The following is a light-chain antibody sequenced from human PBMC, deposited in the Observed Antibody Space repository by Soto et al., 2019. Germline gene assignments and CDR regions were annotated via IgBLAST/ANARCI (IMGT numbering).Light chain of an antibody. CDR1: QSVSSSY. J-gene: IGKJ1*01. Sequence: EIVLTQSPGTLSLSPGERATLSCRASQSVSSSYLAWYQQKPGQAPRLLIYGASSRATGIPDRFSGSGSGTDFTLTISRLEPEDFAXXXXXXXXSSPWTFXQGT. CDR3: XXXXSSPWT. CDR2: GAS. V-gene: IGKV3-20*01.